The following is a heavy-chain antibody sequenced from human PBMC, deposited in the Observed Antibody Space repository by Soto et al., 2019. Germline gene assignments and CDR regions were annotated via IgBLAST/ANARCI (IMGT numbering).Heavy chain of an antibody. CDR3: AKPLERVRGPISGGV. V-gene: IGHV3-23*01. J-gene: IGHJ6*02. CDR1: GFTFSSYA. D-gene: IGHD3-10*01. Sequence: GGSLRLSCAASGFTFSSYAMSWVRQAPGKGLEWVSAISGSGGSTYYADSVKGRFTISRDNSKNTLYLQMNSLRAEDTAVYYCAKPLERVRGPISGGVWGQGTTVTVSS. CDR2: ISGSGGST.